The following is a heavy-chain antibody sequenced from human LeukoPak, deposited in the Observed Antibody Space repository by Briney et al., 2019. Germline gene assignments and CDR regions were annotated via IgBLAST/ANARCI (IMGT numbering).Heavy chain of an antibody. CDR2: IHASGSI. J-gene: IGHJ4*02. D-gene: IGHD1-26*01. Sequence: PSETLSLTCTVSGVSISGYFWSWIRQPSGKGLEWIGYIHASGSINQSPSLKSRVTISVDTSKNQFSLKLTSVTTADTAVYYCARGRPVTGSFYFDYWGQGTLVTVSS. CDR1: GVSISGYF. V-gene: IGHV4-59*01. CDR3: ARGRPVTGSFYFDY.